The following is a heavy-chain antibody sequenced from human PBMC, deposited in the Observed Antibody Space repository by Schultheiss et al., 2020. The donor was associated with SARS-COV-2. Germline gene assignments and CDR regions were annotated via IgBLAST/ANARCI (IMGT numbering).Heavy chain of an antibody. CDR3: ARLGAEAVGFQH. D-gene: IGHD6-13*01. J-gene: IGHJ1*01. Sequence: SETLSLTCTVSGGSISSYYWSWIRQPPGKGLEWIGYIYYSGSTNYNPSLKSRVTISVDTSKNQFSLKLSSVTAADTAVYYCARLGAEAVGFQHWGQGTLVTVSS. CDR2: IYYSGST. CDR1: GGSISSYY. V-gene: IGHV4-59*08.